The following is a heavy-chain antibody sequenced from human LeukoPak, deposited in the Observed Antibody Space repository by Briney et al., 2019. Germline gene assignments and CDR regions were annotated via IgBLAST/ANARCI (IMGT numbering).Heavy chain of an antibody. J-gene: IGHJ5*02. CDR1: GGSISSGDYY. V-gene: IGHV4-30-4*08. CDR2: IFYSGST. D-gene: IGHD2-2*01. CDR3: ARLYHCSTTSCYWVDP. Sequence: PSETLSLTCNVSGGSISSGDYYWSWIRQPPGKGLEWIGYIFYSGSTYHNPSLKSRVTISVDTSKSQFSLKLRSVTAADTAVYYCARLYHCSTTSCYWVDPWGQGTLVTVSS.